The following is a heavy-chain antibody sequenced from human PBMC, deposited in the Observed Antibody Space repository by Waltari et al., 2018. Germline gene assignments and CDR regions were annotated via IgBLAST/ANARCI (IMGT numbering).Heavy chain of an antibody. V-gene: IGHV4-39*01. J-gene: IGHJ5*02. CDR2: IYYSGST. CDR3: ARHDLYSSRKFDP. D-gene: IGHD6-13*01. CDR1: GGSIRSDSYY. Sequence: QLQLQESGPGLVKPSATRSLTCTVSGGSIRSDSYYWAWIRRAPGKGLDWIGSIYYSGSTYYNPSLKSRVTISVDTSKNQFSLKLSSVTAADTALYFCARHDLYSSRKFDPWGQGTLVTVSS.